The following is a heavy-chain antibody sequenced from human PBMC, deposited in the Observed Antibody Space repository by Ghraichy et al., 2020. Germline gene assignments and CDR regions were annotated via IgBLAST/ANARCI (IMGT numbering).Heavy chain of an antibody. CDR2: INHSGST. Sequence: SETLSLTCAVYGGSFSGYYWSWIRQPPGKGLAWIGQINHSGSTNYNTSLRSRVTISVDTSKNQFSLKLSSVTAADTAVYYCARGRRTYGSGIYYVPVDYWGQGTLVTVSS. D-gene: IGHD3-10*01. V-gene: IGHV4-34*01. CDR1: GGSFSGYY. J-gene: IGHJ4*02. CDR3: ARGRRTYGSGIYYVPVDY.